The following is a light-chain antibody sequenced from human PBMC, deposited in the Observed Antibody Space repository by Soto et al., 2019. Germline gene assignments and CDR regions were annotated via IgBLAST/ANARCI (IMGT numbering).Light chain of an antibody. CDR2: DAS. Sequence: DIQMTQSPSTLSASVGDRVTITCRASQSISNWLAWYQQKPGKAPKLLIYDASSLESGVPSRFSGSGSGTEFTLTISSLQPDDFATYYCQQYSSYLWTFGQGTRVEIK. CDR1: QSISNW. CDR3: QQYSSYLWT. V-gene: IGKV1-5*01. J-gene: IGKJ1*01.